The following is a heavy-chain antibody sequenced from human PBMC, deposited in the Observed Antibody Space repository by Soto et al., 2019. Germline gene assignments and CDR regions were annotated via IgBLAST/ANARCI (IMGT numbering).Heavy chain of an antibody. J-gene: IGHJ3*02. V-gene: IGHV4-59*08. CDR3: ARTDIVVVVAAILGPGAFDI. D-gene: IGHD2-15*01. CDR2: IYYSGST. Sequence: PSETLSLTCTVSGGSISSYYWSWIRQPPGKGLEWIGYIYYSGSTNYNPSLKSRVTISVDTSKNQFSLKLSSVTAADTAVYYCARTDIVVVVAAILGPGAFDIWGQGTMVTVSS. CDR1: GGSISSYY.